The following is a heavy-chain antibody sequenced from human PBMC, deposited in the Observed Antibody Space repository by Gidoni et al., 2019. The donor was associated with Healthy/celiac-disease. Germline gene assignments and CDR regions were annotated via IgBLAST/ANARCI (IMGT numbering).Heavy chain of an antibody. CDR3: ARRLWTVVTGYYFDD. D-gene: IGHD2-15*01. J-gene: IGHJ4*02. V-gene: IGHV4-38-2*01. Sequence: QVQLQESGPGLVKPSETLSLTCAVSGYSLSSGYYWGWIRQPPGKGLEWIGSIYHSGSTYYNPSLKSRVTISVDTSKNQFSLKLSSVTAADTAVYYCARRLWTVVTGYYFDDWGQGTLVTVSS. CDR1: GYSLSSGYY. CDR2: IYHSGST.